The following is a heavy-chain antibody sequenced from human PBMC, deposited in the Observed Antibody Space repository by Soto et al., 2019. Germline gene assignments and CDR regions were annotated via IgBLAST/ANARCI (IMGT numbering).Heavy chain of an antibody. Sequence: GGSLRLSCAASGFTFSGFGMHWVRQAPGKGLEWVAVIAYDGDKKYYASSVKGRFIISRDNSRSTVYLDMNSLRPEDTAVYYCAKDLDAYARNLGGWFDPWGQGTQVTVSS. J-gene: IGHJ5*02. V-gene: IGHV3-30*18. CDR1: GFTFSGFG. CDR3: AKDLDAYARNLGGWFDP. D-gene: IGHD3-16*01. CDR2: IAYDGDKK.